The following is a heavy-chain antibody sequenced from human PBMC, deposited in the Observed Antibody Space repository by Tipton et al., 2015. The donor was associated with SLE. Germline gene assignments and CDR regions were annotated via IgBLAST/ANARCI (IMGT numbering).Heavy chain of an antibody. Sequence: SLRLSCAASGFIVSKNYINWVRQAPGKGLEWVSVIYSGGTTYYADSVKGRFTISRDNTKNSLYLQMNSLRAEDTAVYYCSRDIQFVGSTEYFHHWGQGTLVTVS. V-gene: IGHV3-53*01. D-gene: IGHD1-26*01. CDR2: IYSGGTT. CDR3: SRDIQFVGSTEYFHH. CDR1: GFIVSKNY. J-gene: IGHJ1*01.